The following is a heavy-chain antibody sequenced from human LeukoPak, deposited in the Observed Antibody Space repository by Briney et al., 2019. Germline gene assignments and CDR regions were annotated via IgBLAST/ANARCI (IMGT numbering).Heavy chain of an antibody. CDR3: ARSVVVVAAISFDY. Sequence: GASVNVSCKASGYTFTGYYMHWVRLAPGQGLEWMGWINPSSGGTNYAQKFQGRVTTTRDTSISTAYMELSRLRSDDTAVYYRARSVVVVAAISFDYWGQGTLVTVSS. J-gene: IGHJ4*02. CDR2: INPSSGGT. CDR1: GYTFTGYY. D-gene: IGHD2-15*01. V-gene: IGHV1-2*02.